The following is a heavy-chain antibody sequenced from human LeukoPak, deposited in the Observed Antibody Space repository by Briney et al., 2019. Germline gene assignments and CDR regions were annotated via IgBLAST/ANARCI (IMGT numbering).Heavy chain of an antibody. V-gene: IGHV3-30*18. CDR1: GFIFSSYG. CDR2: ISYDGGSI. Sequence: GGSLRLSCAASGFIFSSYGMHWVRQAPGKGLEWVAVISYDGGSISYTDSVKGRFTISRDNSKNTLYLQMNSLRAEDTAVYYCAKRGYCRGGTCFSHDAFDIWGQGTMVTVSS. CDR3: AKRGYCRGGTCFSHDAFDI. J-gene: IGHJ3*02. D-gene: IGHD2-15*01.